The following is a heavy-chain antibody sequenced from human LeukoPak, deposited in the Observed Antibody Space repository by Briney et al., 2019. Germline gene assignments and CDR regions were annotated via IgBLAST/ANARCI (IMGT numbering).Heavy chain of an antibody. CDR2: ISAYNGNT. Sequence: GASVTVSCKASGYTFTSYGISWVRQAPGQGLEWMGWISAYNGNTNYAQKLQGRVTMTTDTSTSTAYMELRSLRSDDTAVYYCARVSITMIVVVMDAWAAFDIWGQGTMVTVSS. CDR1: GYTFTSYG. V-gene: IGHV1-18*01. CDR3: ARVSITMIVVVMDAWAAFDI. D-gene: IGHD3-22*01. J-gene: IGHJ3*02.